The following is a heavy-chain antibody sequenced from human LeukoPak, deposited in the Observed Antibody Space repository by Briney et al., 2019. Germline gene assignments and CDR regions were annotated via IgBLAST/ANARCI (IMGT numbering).Heavy chain of an antibody. CDR2: INQDGGDK. J-gene: IGHJ3*02. CDR1: GFTFSSSW. D-gene: IGHD2-21*02. Sequence: GGSLRLSCATSGFTFSSSWMSWLRQAPGKGLEWVANINQDGGDKYYVDSVKGRFTISRDNAQKSLYLQMNSLRAEDTALYYCARYCGGACYENHGVFGMWGQGTRVTVSS. CDR3: ARYCGGACYENHGVFGM. V-gene: IGHV3-7*01.